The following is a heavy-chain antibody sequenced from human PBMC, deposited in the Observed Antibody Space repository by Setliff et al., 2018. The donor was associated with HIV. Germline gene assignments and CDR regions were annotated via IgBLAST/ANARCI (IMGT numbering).Heavy chain of an antibody. Sequence: GASVKVSCKASGYTFTGYYIHWVRQAPGQGLEWMGWINPNTGGTDYAQKFQGWVTMTRETSISTAYMELRRLKSDDAAVYYCARGRTNSSYYNFWSAYSSTMDLWGGGTTVTVSS. J-gene: IGHJ6*04. D-gene: IGHD3-3*01. CDR3: ARGRTNSSYYNFWSAYSSTMDL. V-gene: IGHV1-2*04. CDR2: INPNTGGT. CDR1: GYTFTGYY.